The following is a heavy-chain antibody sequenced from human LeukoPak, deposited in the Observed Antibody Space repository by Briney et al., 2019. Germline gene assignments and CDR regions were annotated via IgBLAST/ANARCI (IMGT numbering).Heavy chain of an antibody. CDR2: IGTAGDT. CDR1: GFTFSSYD. D-gene: IGHD6-19*01. CDR3: ARFLSSGWTKGDAFDI. V-gene: IGHV3-13*04. Sequence: AGSLRLSCAASGFTFSSYDMHWVRQATGKGLEWVSAIGTAGDTYYPGSVKGRFTISRENAKNSLYLQMNSLRAGDTAVYYCARFLSSGWTKGDAFDIWGQGTMVTVSS. J-gene: IGHJ3*02.